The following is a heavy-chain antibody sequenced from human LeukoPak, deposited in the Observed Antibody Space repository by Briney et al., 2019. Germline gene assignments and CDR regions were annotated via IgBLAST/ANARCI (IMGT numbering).Heavy chain of an antibody. CDR2: IYHSGST. CDR1: GGSFSGYY. V-gene: IGHV4-34*01. D-gene: IGHD1-14*01. Sequence: SETLSLTCAVYGGSFSGYYWSWIRQPPGKGLEWIGEIYHSGSTNYNPSLKSRVTISVDKSKNQFSLKLSSVTAADTAVYYCARAGYYYYGMDVWGQGTTVTVSS. CDR3: ARAGYYYYGMDV. J-gene: IGHJ6*02.